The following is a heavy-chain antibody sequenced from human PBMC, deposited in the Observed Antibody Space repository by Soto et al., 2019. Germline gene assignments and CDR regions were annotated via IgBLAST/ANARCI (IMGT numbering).Heavy chain of an antibody. CDR2: LHDSGST. V-gene: IGHV4-31*03. Sequence: QVQLQESGPGLVKPSQTLSLICTVSGGSINNGDYYWTWIRQHPGKGLEWIGFLHDSGSTYYPSSLKSRATTSVDTSKNHFSLQLTSVTAADTAMYYCARHGGSGPTRDYFSYWGQGILVTVSS. CDR1: GGSINNGDYY. CDR3: ARHGGSGPTRDYFSY. D-gene: IGHD2-15*01. J-gene: IGHJ4*02.